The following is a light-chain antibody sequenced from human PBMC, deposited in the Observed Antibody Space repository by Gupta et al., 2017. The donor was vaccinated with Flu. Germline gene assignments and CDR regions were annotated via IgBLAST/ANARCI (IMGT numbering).Light chain of an antibody. J-gene: IGKJ2*01. V-gene: IGKV3-15*01. Sequence: VSPGERATLSCRASQSVSSNLAWYQQKPGQAPRLLIYDASTWAPGVPARFSGSGSGTEFTLTISSLQSEDFAVYYCQQDNNWPYTFGQGTKLEIK. CDR3: QQDNNWPYT. CDR2: DAS. CDR1: QSVSSN.